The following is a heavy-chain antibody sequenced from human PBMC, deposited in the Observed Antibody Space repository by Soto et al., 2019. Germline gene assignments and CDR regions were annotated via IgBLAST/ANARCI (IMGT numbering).Heavy chain of an antibody. D-gene: IGHD3-3*01. J-gene: IGHJ6*03. CDR1: GGSFSGYY. CDR2: INHSGST. CDR3: ARGRPIFGVVISYYYYYMDV. V-gene: IGHV4-34*01. Sequence: SETLSLTCAVYGGSFSGYYWSWIRQPPGKGLEWIGEINHSGSTNYNPSLKSRVTISVDTSKNQFSLKLSSVTAADTAVYYCARGRPIFGVVISYYYYYMDVWGKGTTVTVSS.